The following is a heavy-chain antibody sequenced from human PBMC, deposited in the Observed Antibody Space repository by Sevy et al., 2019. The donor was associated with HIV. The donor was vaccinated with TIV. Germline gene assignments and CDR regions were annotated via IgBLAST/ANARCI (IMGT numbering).Heavy chain of an antibody. Sequence: GGSLRLSCVASGFTFDMYAMHWVRQAPGKGLECVAGLWSHGRSEYYADFAKGRFTVSRDNSKNTVYLHMDSLRTDDTAVYYCAKEDDAFDVWGQGTMVTVSS. J-gene: IGHJ3*01. CDR2: LWSHGRSE. V-gene: IGHV3-30*02. CDR3: AKEDDAFDV. CDR1: GFTFDMYA.